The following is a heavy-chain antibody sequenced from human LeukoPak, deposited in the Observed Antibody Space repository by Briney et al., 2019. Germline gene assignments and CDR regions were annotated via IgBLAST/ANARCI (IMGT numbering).Heavy chain of an antibody. Sequence: GGSLRLSCAASGFTFSSYAMSWVRQAPGKRLEWVSAISGSGGSTYYADPVKGRFTISRDNSKNTLYLQMNSLRAEDTAVYYCAKSGTLGSGWAYYFDYWGQGTLVSVSS. V-gene: IGHV3-23*01. CDR3: AKSGTLGSGWAYYFDY. J-gene: IGHJ4*02. CDR1: GFTFSSYA. CDR2: ISGSGGST. D-gene: IGHD6-19*01.